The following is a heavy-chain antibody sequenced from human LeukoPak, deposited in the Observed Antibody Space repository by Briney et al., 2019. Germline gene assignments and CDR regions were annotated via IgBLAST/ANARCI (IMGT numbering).Heavy chain of an antibody. CDR1: GFTFSSYA. CDR3: AREYGDYVLSAFDI. V-gene: IGHV3-23*01. CDR2: ISGSGGST. J-gene: IGHJ3*02. D-gene: IGHD4-17*01. Sequence: GGSLRLSCAASGFTFSSYAMSWVRQAPGKGLEWVSAISGSGGSTYYADSAKGRFTISRDNAKNSLYVQMNSLRAEDTAVYYCAREYGDYVLSAFDIWGQGTMVTVSS.